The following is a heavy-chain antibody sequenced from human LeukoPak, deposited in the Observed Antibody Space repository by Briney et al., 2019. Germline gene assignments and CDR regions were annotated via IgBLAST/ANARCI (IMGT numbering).Heavy chain of an antibody. J-gene: IGHJ3*02. CDR3: TRDLGGTIFDAFDI. V-gene: IGHV3-49*03. Sequence: GGSLRLSCKASGFTFGDYAMNWLRQAPGKGLEWVGFIRSKTYGGTPEYAASVKGRFTISRDASKSIAYLQMNSLRTEDTAVYYCTRDLGGTIFDAFDIWGQGTLVTVSS. CDR2: IRSKTYGGTP. D-gene: IGHD3-9*01. CDR1: GFTFGDYA.